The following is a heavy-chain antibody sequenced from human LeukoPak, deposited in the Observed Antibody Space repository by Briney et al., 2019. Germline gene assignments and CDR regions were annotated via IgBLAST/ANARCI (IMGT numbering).Heavy chain of an antibody. Sequence: SVKVSCKASGGTFSSYAISWVRQAPGQGLEWMGRIIPILGIANYAQKFQGRVTITADKSTSTAYMELSSLRSEDTAVYYCARVASTGPFDYWGQGTLVTVSS. CDR2: IIPILGIA. D-gene: IGHD2-8*02. CDR3: ARVASTGPFDY. V-gene: IGHV1-69*04. CDR1: GGTFSSYA. J-gene: IGHJ4*02.